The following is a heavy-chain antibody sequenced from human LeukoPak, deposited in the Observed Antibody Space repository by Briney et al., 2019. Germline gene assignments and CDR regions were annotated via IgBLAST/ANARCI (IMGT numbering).Heavy chain of an antibody. CDR1: GYTFTGYY. V-gene: IGHV1-2*02. Sequence: GASVKVSCKASGYTFTGYYMHWVRQAPGQGLEWMGWINPNSGGTNYAQKFQGRVTMTRDTSISTAYMELSRLRSDDTAVYYCARGLRDTAMVTCWFDPWGQGTLVTVSS. CDR3: ARGLRDTAMVTCWFDP. CDR2: INPNSGGT. J-gene: IGHJ5*02. D-gene: IGHD5-18*01.